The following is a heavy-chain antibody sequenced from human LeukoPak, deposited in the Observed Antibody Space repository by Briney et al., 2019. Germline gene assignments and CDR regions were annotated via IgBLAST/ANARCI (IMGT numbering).Heavy chain of an antibody. CDR3: AREYYDSSGSPYFDY. V-gene: IGHV3-74*01. CDR1: GFTFSSYW. CDR2: INSDGSST. D-gene: IGHD3-22*01. Sequence: PGGSLRLSCAASGFTFSSYWMHWVRQAPGKGLVWVSRINSDGSSTTYGDSVKGRFTISRDNAKNTLYMYIHSLRAEDTAVYYCAREYYDSSGSPYFDYWGRGTLVTVSS. J-gene: IGHJ4*02.